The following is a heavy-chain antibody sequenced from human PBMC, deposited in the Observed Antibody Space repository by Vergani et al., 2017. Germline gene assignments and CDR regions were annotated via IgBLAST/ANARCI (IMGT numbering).Heavy chain of an antibody. Sequence: VQLVQSGAEVKKPGASVKVSCKASGYTVSNNYMNWVRQAPGKGLEWVSIIYSGGSTYYADSVKGRFTISRDNSKNTLYLQMNSLRAEDTAVYYCAGRSAYYYGDWYFDLWGRGTLVTVSS. D-gene: IGHD3-22*01. V-gene: IGHV3-66*02. J-gene: IGHJ2*01. CDR1: GYTVSNNY. CDR2: IYSGGST. CDR3: AGRSAYYYGDWYFDL.